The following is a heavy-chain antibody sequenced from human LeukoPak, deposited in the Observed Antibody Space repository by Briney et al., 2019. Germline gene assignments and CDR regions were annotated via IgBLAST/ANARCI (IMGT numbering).Heavy chain of an antibody. V-gene: IGHV4-34*01. J-gene: IGHJ4*02. CDR1: GGSSSGYY. CDR2: INHSGST. D-gene: IGHD2-2*01. Sequence: SETLSLTCAVYGGSSSGYYWSWIRQPPGKGLEWIGEINHSGSTYYNPSLKSRVTISVDTSKNQFSLKLSSVTAADTAVYYCATFADIVVVPAAIPRFSWGQGTLVTVSS. CDR3: ATFADIVVVPAAIPRFS.